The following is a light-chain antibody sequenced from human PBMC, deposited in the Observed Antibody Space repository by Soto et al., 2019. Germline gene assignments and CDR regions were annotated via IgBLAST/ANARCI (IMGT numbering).Light chain of an antibody. CDR2: DTS. J-gene: IGKJ5*01. CDR1: QGIGDT. CDR3: QQYNDWFSIT. V-gene: IGKV3-15*01. Sequence: EIVMTQSPATMSVSPGEGATLSCRASQGIGDTLAWYQQKPGQTPRLLIYDTSIRATGVPARFSGSGSGTEFTLTIRSLQSEDFGVYYCQQYNDWFSITFGQGTRLEIK.